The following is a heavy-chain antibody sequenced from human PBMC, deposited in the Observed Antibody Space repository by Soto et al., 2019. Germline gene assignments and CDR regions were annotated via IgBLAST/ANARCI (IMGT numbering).Heavy chain of an antibody. V-gene: IGHV1-46*01. CDR2: INPSGGST. J-gene: IGHJ4*02. Sequence: GASVKVSCKASGYTFTSYYMHWVRQAPGQGLEWMGIINPSGGSTSYAQKFQGRVTMTRDTSTSTVYMELSSLRSEDTAVYYCARSFGRDGYNYYYFDYWGQGTLVTVSS. D-gene: IGHD5-12*01. CDR1: GYTFTSYY. CDR3: ARSFGRDGYNYYYFDY.